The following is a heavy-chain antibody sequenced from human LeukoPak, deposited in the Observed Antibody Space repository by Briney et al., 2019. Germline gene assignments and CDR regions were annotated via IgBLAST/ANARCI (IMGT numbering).Heavy chain of an antibody. CDR2: LSSSGSAF. CDR3: AKVMSYCGGDCYDSSFDY. Sequence: PGGSLRLSCEDSGFTFRSYEMNWVRQAPGKGLEWIAYLSSSGSAFSYADSVKGRFTISRDNSKNTLYLQMNSLRAEDTAVYYCAKVMSYCGGDCYDSSFDYWGQGTLVTVSS. CDR1: GFTFRSYE. V-gene: IGHV3-48*03. J-gene: IGHJ4*02. D-gene: IGHD2-21*02.